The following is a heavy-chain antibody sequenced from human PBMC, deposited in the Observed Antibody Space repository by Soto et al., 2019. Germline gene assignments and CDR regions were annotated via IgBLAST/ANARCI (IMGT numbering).Heavy chain of an antibody. Sequence: SETLSLTCTVSGGPISNYFWSWIRQPPGKGLEWVGFSYYNGSTQYNPSLKSRVTMSVDTSKNQFSLKLNSVTAADTAVYYCAGETSWSGYFVYWGQGALVTVSS. J-gene: IGHJ4*02. D-gene: IGHD3-3*01. CDR1: GGPISNYF. CDR3: AGETSWSGYFVY. V-gene: IGHV4-59*01. CDR2: SYYNGST.